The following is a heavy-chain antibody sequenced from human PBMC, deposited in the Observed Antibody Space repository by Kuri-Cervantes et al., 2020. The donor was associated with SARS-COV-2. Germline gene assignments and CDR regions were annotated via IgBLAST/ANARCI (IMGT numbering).Heavy chain of an antibody. CDR3: ARRSSDYYWAMDY. CDR1: GYTFTGYY. CDR2: IDPIYGST. V-gene: IGHV1-46*01. J-gene: IGHJ4*02. Sequence: ASVKVSCKAFGYTFTGYYMHWVRQAPGQGLEWMGVIDPIYGSTTSAQKFQGRVTMTRDRSTSTVYMELSSLRSEDTAVYYCARRSSDYYWAMDYWGQGTLVTVSS. D-gene: IGHD3-22*01.